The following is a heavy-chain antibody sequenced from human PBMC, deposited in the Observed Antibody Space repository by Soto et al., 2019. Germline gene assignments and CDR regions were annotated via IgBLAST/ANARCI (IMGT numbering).Heavy chain of an antibody. D-gene: IGHD3-16*01. CDR3: ARDGDVNTGFGKDY. V-gene: IGHV3-33*01. CDR2: IWHDGGNK. CDR1: GFTFSSYG. J-gene: IGHJ4*02. Sequence: PGGSLRLSCAASGFTFSSYGMHWVRQAPGKGLEWVAFIWHDGGNKFYAESVKGRFTISRDNSKNTLYLQMTSLSAEDTAMHYCARDGDVNTGFGKDYWGQGTLVTVSS.